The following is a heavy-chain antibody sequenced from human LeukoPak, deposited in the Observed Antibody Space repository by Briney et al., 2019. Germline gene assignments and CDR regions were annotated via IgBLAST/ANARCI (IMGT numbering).Heavy chain of an antibody. V-gene: IGHV3-33*08. J-gene: IGHJ6*02. CDR3: ARARKTWRHIVATITVSYYYYGMDV. Sequence: GGSLRLSCAASGFSFSAYTMYWVRQAPGKGLEWVAVIWYDGSNKYYADSVKGRFTISRDNSKNTLYLQMNSLRAEDTAVYYCARARKTWRHIVATITVSYYYYGMDVWGQGTTVTVSS. CDR1: GFSFSAYT. CDR2: IWYDGSNK. D-gene: IGHD5-12*01.